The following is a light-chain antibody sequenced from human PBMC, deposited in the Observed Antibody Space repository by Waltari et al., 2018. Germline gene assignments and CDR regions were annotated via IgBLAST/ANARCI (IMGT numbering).Light chain of an antibody. V-gene: IGKV1-5*03. Sequence: DIQMTQSPSTLSASVGDRVTTTCRASQSISNWLAWYQQKPGKAPKLLIYNASTLESGVPSRFSGSGSGTEFTLTISSLQPDDFATYYCQQYNSYSLLTFGGGTKVEIK. CDR1: QSISNW. CDR3: QQYNSYSLLT. J-gene: IGKJ4*01. CDR2: NAS.